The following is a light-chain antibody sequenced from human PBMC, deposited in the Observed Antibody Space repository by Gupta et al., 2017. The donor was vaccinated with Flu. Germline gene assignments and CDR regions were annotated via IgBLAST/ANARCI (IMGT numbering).Light chain of an antibody. CDR3: QQRSALPMYT. CDR1: QSVSTY. J-gene: IGKJ2*01. V-gene: IGKV3-11*01. Sequence: EIVLTQSPATLSLSPGERAILSCRASQSVSTYLAWYQQKPGQAPRLLMCDTSKRVAGIPARFSGSGCGTDFTLTISTREPEDFAVYYCQQRSALPMYTFGQGTRLEIK. CDR2: DTS.